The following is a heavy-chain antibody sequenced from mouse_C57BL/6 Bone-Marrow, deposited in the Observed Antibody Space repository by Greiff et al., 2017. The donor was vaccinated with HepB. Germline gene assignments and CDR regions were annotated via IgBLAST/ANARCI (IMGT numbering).Heavy chain of an antibody. D-gene: IGHD1-1*01. CDR1: GYTFPSYW. CDR2: IDPSDSYT. CDR3: ARVTTEGFAY. V-gene: IGHV1-69*01. Sequence: QQSCKASGYTFPSYWMHWVKQRPGQGLEWIGEIDPSDSYTNYNQKFKGKSTLTVDKSSSTAYMQLSSLTSEDSAVYYCARVTTEGFAYWGQGTLVTVSA. J-gene: IGHJ3*01.